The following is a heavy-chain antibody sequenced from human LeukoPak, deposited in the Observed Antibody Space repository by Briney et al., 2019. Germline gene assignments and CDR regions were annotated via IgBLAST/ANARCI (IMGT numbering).Heavy chain of an antibody. Sequence: SETLSLTCAVYGGSFSPYYWSWIRQSPDKGLEWIGEINHSRSTNYNPSLKSRVTISVDTSKDQFSLKLRSVTAADTAVYYCARVTGYMIEDYFDYWGQGTLVTVSS. CDR3: ARVTGYMIEDYFDY. J-gene: IGHJ4*02. V-gene: IGHV4-34*01. D-gene: IGHD3-22*01. CDR2: INHSRST. CDR1: GGSFSPYY.